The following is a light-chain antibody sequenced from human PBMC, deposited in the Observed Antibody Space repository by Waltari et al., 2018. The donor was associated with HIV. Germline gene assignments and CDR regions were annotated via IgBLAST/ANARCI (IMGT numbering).Light chain of an antibody. CDR3: QQLHDFPRT. J-gene: IGKJ1*01. CDR1: QVIKND. V-gene: IGKV1-17*02. CDR2: SAS. Sequence: DIQMTQSPSSLSASVGDRVTLTCRASQVIKNDLGWYQQRPGKAPTRLIYSASILHSGVSPRFGGSGSGTEFTLTINNLQSEDSATYFCQQLHDFPRTFGQGTKVEI.